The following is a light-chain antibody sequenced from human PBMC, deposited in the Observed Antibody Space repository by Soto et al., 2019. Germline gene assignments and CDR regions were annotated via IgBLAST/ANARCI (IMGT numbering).Light chain of an antibody. J-gene: IGKJ5*01. Sequence: EIVMTQSPATLSVSPGERATLSCRASKSVSTNLAWYQQKPGQAPRLLIYGASTRATDIPDRFSGSGSGTEFTLTITSLQSEDFAVYYCQHYNNWPPWITFGQGTRLEIK. CDR1: KSVSTN. CDR2: GAS. CDR3: QHYNNWPPWIT. V-gene: IGKV3-15*01.